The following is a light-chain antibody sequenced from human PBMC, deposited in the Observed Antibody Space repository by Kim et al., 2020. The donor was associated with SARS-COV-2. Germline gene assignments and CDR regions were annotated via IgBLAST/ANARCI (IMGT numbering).Light chain of an antibody. J-gene: IGLJ3*02. CDR3: AAWDNSLDGWV. V-gene: IGLV1-44*01. Sequence: RVTITFSGSSANIGSNTESWYQQLPGPAPALLIYSNNQRPSGVPDRFSGSKSGTSASLAISGHQSEDEADYYCAAWDNSLDGWVFGGGTQLTVL. CDR2: SNN. CDR1: SANIGSNT.